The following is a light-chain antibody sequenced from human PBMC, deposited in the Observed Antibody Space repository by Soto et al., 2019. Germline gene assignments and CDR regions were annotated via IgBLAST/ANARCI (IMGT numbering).Light chain of an antibody. CDR1: ASDIGNYNY. CDR2: EVS. V-gene: IGLV2-14*01. CDR3: SSYTNSFTWV. J-gene: IGLJ3*02. Sequence: QSVLTQPASVSGSPGQSITISCTGTASDIGNYNYVSWYQQHPGKAPKLIIFEVSNRPSGISNRFSGSKSGQTASLSISGLQAEDEADYYCSSYTNSFTWVFGGGTKLTVL.